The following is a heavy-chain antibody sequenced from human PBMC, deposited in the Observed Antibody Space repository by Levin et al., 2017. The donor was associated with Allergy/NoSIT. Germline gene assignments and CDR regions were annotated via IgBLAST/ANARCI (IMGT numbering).Heavy chain of an antibody. CDR1: GFTFSSYA. V-gene: IGHV3-30*04. CDR3: ARESMVTSIPYYYYGMDV. CDR2: ISYDGSNK. D-gene: IGHD5-18*01. Sequence: GESLKISCAASGFTFSSYAMHWVRQAPGKGLEWVAVISYDGSNKYYADSVKGRFTISRDNSKNTLYLQMNSLRAEDTAVYYCARESMVTSIPYYYYGMDVWGQGTTVTVSS. J-gene: IGHJ6*02.